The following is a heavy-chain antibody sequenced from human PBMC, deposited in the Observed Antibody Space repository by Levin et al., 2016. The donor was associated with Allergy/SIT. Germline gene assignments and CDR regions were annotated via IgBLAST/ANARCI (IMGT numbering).Heavy chain of an antibody. J-gene: IGHJ4*02. D-gene: IGHD1-20*01. CDR2: ITDDGRDK. CDR1: GFPFNTYA. V-gene: IGHV3-30*03. CDR3: TTLAAPNITGAAIYLDY. Sequence: GESLKISCTGSGFPFNTYAIHWVRRPPGSGLEWITVITDDGRDKYYAGSVRGRFTISRDYLKNTVYLQMNSLRAEDSAIYYCTTLAAPNITGAAIYLDYWGQGARVTVSS.